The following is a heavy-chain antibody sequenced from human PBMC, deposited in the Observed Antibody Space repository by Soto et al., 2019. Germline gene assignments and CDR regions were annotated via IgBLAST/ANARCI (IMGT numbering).Heavy chain of an antibody. D-gene: IGHD3-10*01. Sequence: QVHLVESGGGVVQPGRSLRLSCAASGFMFSGFGMHWVRQAPGKGLQWVAGISKDGSKKYYADPVKGRFTISRDNSKKTLYLQKNSLRAEETAVYYCANPSGYYFGLGSHDEASDMWGQGTGVTVFS. CDR1: GFMFSGFG. J-gene: IGHJ3*02. V-gene: IGHV3-30*18. CDR2: ISKDGSKK. CDR3: ANPSGYYFGLGSHDEASDM.